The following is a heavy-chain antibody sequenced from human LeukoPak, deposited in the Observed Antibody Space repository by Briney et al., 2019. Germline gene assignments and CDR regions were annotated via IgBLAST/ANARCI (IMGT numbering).Heavy chain of an antibody. CDR3: TTDGHSGSYSPFDY. V-gene: IGHV3-15*01. D-gene: IGHD1-26*01. CDR1: GFTFSNYD. J-gene: IGHJ4*02. CDR2: IKSKTDGGTT. Sequence: GGSLRLSCAASGFTFSNYDMNWVRQAPGKGLQWVGRIKSKTDGGTTDYAAPVKGRFTISRDDSKNTLYLQMNSLKTEDTAVYYCTTDGHSGSYSPFDYWGQGTLVTVSS.